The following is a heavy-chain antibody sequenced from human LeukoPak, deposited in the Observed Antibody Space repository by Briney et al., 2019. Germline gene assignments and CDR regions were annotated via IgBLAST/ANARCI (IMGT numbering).Heavy chain of an antibody. V-gene: IGHV3-74*01. J-gene: IGHJ5*02. CDR1: GFTFRSYW. D-gene: IGHD6-13*01. CDR3: ARDGTTSSWVAYNWFDP. CDR2: INSDGSST. Sequence: GRSLRLSCAASGFTFRSYWMHWVRQAPGKGLVWVSRINSDGSSTSYADSVKGRFTISRDNAKNTLYLQMNSLRAEDTAVYYCARDGTTSSWVAYNWFDPWGQGTLVTVSS.